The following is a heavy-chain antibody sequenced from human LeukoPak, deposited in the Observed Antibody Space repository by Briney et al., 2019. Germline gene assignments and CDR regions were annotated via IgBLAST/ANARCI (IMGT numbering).Heavy chain of an antibody. CDR2: IGGSGDKT. Sequence: GGSVTRSCSASGFTYNRNAIRWLGPAPGKGLEGVSTIGGSGDKTFYADSVKGPFTISRDKSKNKVHLQMNSLTGEDTALYYCVRRGDASSGWGDHDFWGQGALVTVSS. D-gene: IGHD6-19*01. V-gene: IGHV3-23*01. CDR3: VRRGDASSGWGDHDF. J-gene: IGHJ4*02. CDR1: GFTYNRNA.